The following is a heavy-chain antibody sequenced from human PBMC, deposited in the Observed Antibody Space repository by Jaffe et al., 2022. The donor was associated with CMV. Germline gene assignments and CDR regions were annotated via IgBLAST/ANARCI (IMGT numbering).Heavy chain of an antibody. Sequence: QVQLVQSGAEVKKPGASVKVSCKASGYTFTGYYMHWVRQAPGQGLEWMGWINPNSGGTNYAQKFQGRVTMTRDTSISTAYMELSRLRSDDTAVYYCARGGGGAYSSSWSTPIDYWGQGTLVTVSS. V-gene: IGHV1-2*02. CDR3: ARGGGGAYSSSWSTPIDY. CDR1: GYTFTGYY. J-gene: IGHJ4*02. CDR2: INPNSGGT. D-gene: IGHD6-13*01.